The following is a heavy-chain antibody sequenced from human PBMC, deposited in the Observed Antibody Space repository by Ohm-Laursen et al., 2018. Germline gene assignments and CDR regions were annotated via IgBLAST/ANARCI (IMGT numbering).Heavy chain of an antibody. CDR3: AKRSTVGFWFDP. V-gene: IGHV3-23*01. CDR1: GFTFSSYA. J-gene: IGHJ5*02. D-gene: IGHD4-11*01. CDR2: ISGSGGST. Sequence: SLRLSCAASGFTFSSYAMSWVRKAPGKGLEWVSAISGSGGSTYYADSVKGRFTISRDNSKNTLYLQMNSLRAEDTAVYYCAKRSTVGFWFDPWGQGTLVTVSS.